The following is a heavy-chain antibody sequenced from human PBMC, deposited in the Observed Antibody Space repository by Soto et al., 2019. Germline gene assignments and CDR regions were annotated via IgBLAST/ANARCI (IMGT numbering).Heavy chain of an antibody. D-gene: IGHD3-10*01. CDR2: ISYDGSNK. J-gene: IGHJ4*02. CDR1: GFTFSSYG. CDR3: ANGFGDSPDY. Sequence: QVQLVESGGGVVQPGRSLRLSCAASGFTFSSYGMHWVRQAPGKGLEWVAVISYDGSNKYYADSVKGRFTISRDNSKNTLYLQMNSLRAEDTAVYYCANGFGDSPDYWGQGTLVTVSS. V-gene: IGHV3-30*18.